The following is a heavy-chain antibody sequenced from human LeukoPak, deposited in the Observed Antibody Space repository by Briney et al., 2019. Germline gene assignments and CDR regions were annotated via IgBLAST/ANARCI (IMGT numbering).Heavy chain of an antibody. CDR3: ARDFPITFGGVIVLFDY. CDR2: ISAYNGNT. CDR1: GYTFTSYG. J-gene: IGHJ4*02. V-gene: IGHV1-18*01. Sequence: GASVKVSCKASGYTFTSYGISWVRQAPGQGLEWMGWISAYNGNTNYAQKLQGRVTMTTDTSTSTAYMELRSLRSGDTAVYYCARDFPITFGGVIVLFDYWGQGTLVTVSS. D-gene: IGHD3-16*02.